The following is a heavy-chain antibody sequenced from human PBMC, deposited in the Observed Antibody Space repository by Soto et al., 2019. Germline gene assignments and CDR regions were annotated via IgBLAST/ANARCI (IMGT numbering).Heavy chain of an antibody. Sequence: QVQRQESGPGLVKPSETLSLTCAVSGGSISSENWWNWVRQPPGRGLEWIGELYHSGGINYNPSLKSRVTMAVDKSTNQFSLQLSSVTAADTAVYYGARGGGSCATTACYACDSCGQCTLVTVSS. CDR1: GGSISSENW. CDR2: LYHSGGI. CDR3: ARGGGSCATTACYACDS. J-gene: IGHJ4*02. V-gene: IGHV4-4*02. D-gene: IGHD2-2*01.